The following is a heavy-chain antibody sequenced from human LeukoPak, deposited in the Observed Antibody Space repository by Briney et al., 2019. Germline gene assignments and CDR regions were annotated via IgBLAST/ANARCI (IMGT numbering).Heavy chain of an antibody. CDR2: IKQDGSEK. CDR1: GFTFSSYW. CDR3: ARCDSRGSWYVDSYFDY. J-gene: IGHJ4*02. V-gene: IGHV3-7*01. D-gene: IGHD6-13*01. Sequence: PGGSLRLSCAASGFTFSSYWMSWVRQAPGKGLEWVANIKQDGSEKYYVDSVEGRFTISRDNAKNSLYLQMNSLRAEDTAVYYCARCDSRGSWYVDSYFDYWGQGTLVTVSS.